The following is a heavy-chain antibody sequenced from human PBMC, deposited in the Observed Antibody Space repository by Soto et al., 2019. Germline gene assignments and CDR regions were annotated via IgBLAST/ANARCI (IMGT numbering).Heavy chain of an antibody. J-gene: IGHJ4*02. Sequence: PGESLKISCKGSGYSFTSYWIGWVRQMPGKGLEWMGIIYPGDSDTRYSPSFQGQVTISADKSISTAYLQWSSLKASDTAMYYCARRASIAALNGEFDYWGQGTLVTVSS. CDR2: IYPGDSDT. CDR3: ARRASIAALNGEFDY. D-gene: IGHD6-6*01. CDR1: GYSFTSYW. V-gene: IGHV5-51*01.